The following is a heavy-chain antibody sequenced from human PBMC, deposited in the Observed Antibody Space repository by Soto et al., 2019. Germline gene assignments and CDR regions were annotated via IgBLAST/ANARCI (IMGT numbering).Heavy chain of an antibody. J-gene: IGHJ6*02. CDR2: IIPIFGTA. D-gene: IGHD4-4*01. V-gene: IGHV1-69*13. CDR1: GCTFSSYT. CDR3: ARDGGGLLATVTGDYYYGMDV. Sequence: SVKVSCKASGCTFSSYTISWVREAPGQRLEWMGGIIPIFGTANYAQKFQGRVTITADESTSTAYMELSSLRSEDTAVYYCARDGGGLLATVTGDYYYGMDVWGQGTTVTVSS.